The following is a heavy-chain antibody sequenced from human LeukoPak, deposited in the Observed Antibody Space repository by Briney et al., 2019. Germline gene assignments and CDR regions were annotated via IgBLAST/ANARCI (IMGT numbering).Heavy chain of an antibody. V-gene: IGHV4-39*01. CDR1: GGSISSSSNY. CDR3: ARRPYSSSWYGIIDY. D-gene: IGHD6-13*01. Sequence: PSETLSLTCTVSGGSISSSSNYWGWIRQPPGKGLEWIGRIYYSGSTYYNPSLKSRVTISVDTSKTQFSLKLSSVTAADTAVYYCARRPYSSSWYGIIDYWGQGTLVTVSS. CDR2: IYYSGST. J-gene: IGHJ4*02.